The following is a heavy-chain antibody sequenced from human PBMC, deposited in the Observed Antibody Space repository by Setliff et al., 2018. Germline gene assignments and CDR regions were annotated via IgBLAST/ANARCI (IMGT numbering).Heavy chain of an antibody. CDR3: ARGAYIGLDY. Sequence: SETLSLTCTVSGGSISTYYWTWIRQPQGKALEWIGYIYYSGTTNYSPSLKSRVTISIDMSKNQFSLKLNSVTAADTAVYYCARGAYIGLDYWGQGTLVTVSS. CDR1: GGSISTYY. V-gene: IGHV4-59*01. CDR2: IYYSGTT. J-gene: IGHJ4*02. D-gene: IGHD4-4*01.